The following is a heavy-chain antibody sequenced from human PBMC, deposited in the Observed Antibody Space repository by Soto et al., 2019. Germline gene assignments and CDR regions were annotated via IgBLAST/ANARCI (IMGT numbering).Heavy chain of an antibody. V-gene: IGHV3-23*01. CDR3: AKWAAAEDYYYYYMDV. CDR2: ISGSGGST. CDR1: GFTFSSYA. Sequence: GGSLRLSCAASGFTFSSYAMSWVRQAPGKGLEWVSAISGSGGSTYYADSVKGRFTISRDNSKNTLYLQMNSLRAEDTAVYYCAKWAAAEDYYYYYMDVWGKGTTVTVSS. D-gene: IGHD6-25*01. J-gene: IGHJ6*03.